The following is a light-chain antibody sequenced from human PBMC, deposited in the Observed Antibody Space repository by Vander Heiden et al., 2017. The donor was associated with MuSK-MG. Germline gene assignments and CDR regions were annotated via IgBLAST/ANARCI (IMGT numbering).Light chain of an antibody. CDR1: QSVSTF. CDR2: DAT. Sequence: EIVLTQSPATLSLSPGERATLSCRASQSVSTFLAWYQQKPGQAPRRLIYDATHRATGIPARVSGSGSGTDFTLTISSLEPEDFAVYYCQQRSNWPPITFGQGTRLEIK. J-gene: IGKJ5*01. V-gene: IGKV3-11*01. CDR3: QQRSNWPPIT.